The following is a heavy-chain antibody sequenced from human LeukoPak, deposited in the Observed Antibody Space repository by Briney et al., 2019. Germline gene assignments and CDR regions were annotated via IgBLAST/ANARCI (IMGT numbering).Heavy chain of an antibody. CDR3: AGVDAAMPDAFDI. J-gene: IGHJ3*02. CDR2: LYTGGGT. D-gene: IGHD5-18*01. V-gene: IGHV3-53*05. CDR1: GFSVRTTY. Sequence: GGSLRLSCAASGFSVRTTYMSWVRQAPGKGLEWVSVLYTGGGTDHADSVKGRFTISRGNSKNTLYLQMNSLRADDTAVYYCAGVDAAMPDAFDIWGQGTTVTVSS.